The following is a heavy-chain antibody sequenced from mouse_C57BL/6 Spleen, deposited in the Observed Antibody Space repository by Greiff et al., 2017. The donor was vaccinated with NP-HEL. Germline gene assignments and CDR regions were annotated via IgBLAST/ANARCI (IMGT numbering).Heavy chain of an antibody. J-gene: IGHJ4*01. Sequence: QVQLQQSGAELVKPGASVKISCKASGYAFSSYWMNWVKQRPGKGLEWIGQIYPGDGDTNYNGKFKGKATLTADKSSSTAYMQLSSLTSEDSAVYFCARGGLPGAMDYWGQRTSVTVSS. CDR3: ARGGLPGAMDY. CDR1: GYAFSSYW. CDR2: IYPGDGDT. V-gene: IGHV1-80*01. D-gene: IGHD2-2*01.